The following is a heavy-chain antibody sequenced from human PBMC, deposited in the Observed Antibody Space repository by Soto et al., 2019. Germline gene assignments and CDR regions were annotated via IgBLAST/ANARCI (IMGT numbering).Heavy chain of an antibody. V-gene: IGHV5-51*01. CDR1: GYSFTNYW. J-gene: IGHJ6*02. D-gene: IGHD2-8*01. CDR3: ARRGGYCSNGVCYINYYYGMDV. CDR2: IFPGDSDT. Sequence: PGESLKISCKGSGYSFTNYWIGWVRQMPGKGLAWMGIIFPGDSDTRYSPSFQGQVTISADRSSSTAYLQWSSLKASDTAMYYCARRGGYCSNGVCYINYYYGMDVWGQGTTVTVSS.